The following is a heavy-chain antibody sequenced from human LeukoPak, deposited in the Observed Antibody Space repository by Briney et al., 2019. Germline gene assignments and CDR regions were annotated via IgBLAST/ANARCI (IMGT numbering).Heavy chain of an antibody. V-gene: IGHV1-2*02. J-gene: IGHJ4*02. CDR2: INPNSGGT. Sequence: ASVKVSCKASGYTFTGYYMHWVRQAPGQGLEWMGWINPNSGGTNYAQKFQGRVTMTRDTSISTAYMELSRLRSDDTAVYYCARNGSITMIVVAPRGYYFDYWSQGTLVTVSS. CDR3: ARNGSITMIVVAPRGYYFDY. D-gene: IGHD3-22*01. CDR1: GYTFTGYY.